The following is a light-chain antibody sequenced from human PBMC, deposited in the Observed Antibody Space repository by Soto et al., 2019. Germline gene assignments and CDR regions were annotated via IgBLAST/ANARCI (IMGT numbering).Light chain of an antibody. V-gene: IGKV1-6*01. Sequence: ALPMTQSPSSLSASVGDRVTITCRASQAIRTEVGWYQQKPGKAPKLLIYGATTLQSGVPSRFSGSGSGTDFTLTISGLQPEDLATYYCLQDYDYPRTFGQGTKVEVK. CDR1: QAIRTE. J-gene: IGKJ1*01. CDR3: LQDYDYPRT. CDR2: GAT.